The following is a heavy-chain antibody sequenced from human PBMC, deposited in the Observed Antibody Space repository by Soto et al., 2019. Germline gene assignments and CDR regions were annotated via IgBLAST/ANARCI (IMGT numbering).Heavy chain of an antibody. J-gene: IGHJ4*02. Sequence: SETLSLTCSVSGGSVSYNSYYWGWIRQPPGKGLEWVGGIFYTGTTYYNPSLKDRLSISVDTSKNSFSLNLTSVTAADTAVYFCARLVVVAPVANVWGQGALVTVS. CDR2: IFYTGTT. CDR1: GGSVSYNSYY. V-gene: IGHV4-39*01. CDR3: ARLVVVAPVANV. D-gene: IGHD2-21*01.